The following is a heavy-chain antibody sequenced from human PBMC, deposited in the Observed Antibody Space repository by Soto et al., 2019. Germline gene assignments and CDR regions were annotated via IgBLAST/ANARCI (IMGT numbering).Heavy chain of an antibody. Sequence: ASVKVSCKTSGYTFTNYGISWVRQAPGQGLEWIGWISAYNGNINYVQKFQGRLTMTTDTSTNTAYMELSSLRSDDTAMYYCARDALSYSGGYNYVYWGQGALVTVSS. CDR1: GYTFTNYG. D-gene: IGHD1-26*01. J-gene: IGHJ4*02. CDR2: ISAYNGNI. V-gene: IGHV1-18*01. CDR3: ARDALSYSGGYNYVY.